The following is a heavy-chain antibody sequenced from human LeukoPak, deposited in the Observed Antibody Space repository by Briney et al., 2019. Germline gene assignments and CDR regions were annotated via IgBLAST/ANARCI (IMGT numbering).Heavy chain of an antibody. CDR2: IIPILGIA. CDR3: ARDLIVPDIVVVPAAMSGYNWFDP. CDR1: GGTFSSYA. D-gene: IGHD2-2*01. J-gene: IGHJ5*02. V-gene: IGHV1-69*04. Sequence: SVKVSCKASGGTFSSYAISWVRQAPGQGLEWMGRIIPILGIANYAQKFQGRVTITADKSTSTAYMELSSLRSEDTAVYYCARDLIVPDIVVVPAAMSGYNWFDPWGQGTLVTVSS.